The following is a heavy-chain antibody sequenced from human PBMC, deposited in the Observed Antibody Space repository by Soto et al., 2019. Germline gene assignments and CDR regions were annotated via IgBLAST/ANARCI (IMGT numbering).Heavy chain of an antibody. V-gene: IGHV1-18*04. D-gene: IGHD1-1*01. Sequence: QVQLVQSGGEVRKPGASVKVSCKASGYTFTTYGISWVRQAPGQGLEWMGWISPYNGTTKYAEKFQGEMTMTTDTATSTADMDVRSLSSDDTAVYYCARDGERDTGLNFYYYLHGMDAWGQGTRVTVSS. CDR2: ISPYNGTT. J-gene: IGHJ6*02. CDR3: ARDGERDTGLNFYYYLHGMDA. CDR1: GYTFTTYG.